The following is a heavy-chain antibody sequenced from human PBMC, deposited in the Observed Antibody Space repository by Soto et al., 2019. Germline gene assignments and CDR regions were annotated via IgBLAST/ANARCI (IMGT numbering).Heavy chain of an antibody. CDR1: GFTFSTYV. V-gene: IGHV3-30-3*01. CDR2: ISSDENTK. Sequence: PGGSLRLSCAASGFTFSTYVMHWVHQAPGKGLEWVALISSDENTKYYAESVEGRFTISRDNSKDTLFLQLNSLRPEDTALYFCARGSFFHVAYWGQGALVTVSS. CDR3: ARGSFFHVAY. J-gene: IGHJ4*02.